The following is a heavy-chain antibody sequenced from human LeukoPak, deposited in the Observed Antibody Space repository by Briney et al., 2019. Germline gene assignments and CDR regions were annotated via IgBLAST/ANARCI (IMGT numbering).Heavy chain of an antibody. CDR1: GFTFSSYD. D-gene: IGHD3-16*01. J-gene: IGHJ4*02. CDR3: AKDGVTWGVTHFDY. Sequence: GGSLRLSCAASGFTFSSYDMHWVRQAPGKGLEWVAVISYDGSNKYYADSVKGRFTISRDNSKNTLYLQTNSLRAEDTAVYYCAKDGVTWGVTHFDYWGQGTLVTVSS. CDR2: ISYDGSNK. V-gene: IGHV3-30*18.